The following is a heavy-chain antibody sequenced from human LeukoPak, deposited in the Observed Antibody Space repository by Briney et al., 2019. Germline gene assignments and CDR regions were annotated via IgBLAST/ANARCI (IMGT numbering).Heavy chain of an antibody. D-gene: IGHD6-19*01. V-gene: IGHV3-53*01. J-gene: IGHJ3*02. CDR3: ARAAYSSGDAFDI. Sequence: PGGSLRLSCAASGFTFSSNYMSWVRQAPGKGLEWVSVIYSGGSTYYADSVKGRFTISRDNSKNTLYLQMNSLRAEDMAVYYCARAAYSSGDAFDIWGQGTMVTVSS. CDR2: IYSGGST. CDR1: GFTFSSNY.